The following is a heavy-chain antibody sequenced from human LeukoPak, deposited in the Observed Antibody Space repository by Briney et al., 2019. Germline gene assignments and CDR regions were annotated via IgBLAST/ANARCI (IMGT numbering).Heavy chain of an antibody. D-gene: IGHD6-19*01. Sequence: SEPLSLTCAVYGGSFSGYYWSWIRQPPGKGLEWIGEINHSGSTNYNPSLKSRVTISVDTSKNQFSLKLSSVTAADTAVYYCASARAYSSGWYVLDYYYYYGMDVWGQGTTVTVSS. J-gene: IGHJ6*02. CDR2: INHSGST. V-gene: IGHV4-34*01. CDR3: ASARAYSSGWYVLDYYYYYGMDV. CDR1: GGSFSGYY.